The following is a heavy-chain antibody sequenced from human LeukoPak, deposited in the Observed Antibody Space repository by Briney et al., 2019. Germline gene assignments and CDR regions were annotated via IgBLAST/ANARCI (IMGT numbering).Heavy chain of an antibody. Sequence: ASVNVSCKASGYTFTGYYMHWVRQAPGQGLEWMGWINPNSGGTSYAQKFQGRVTMTRDTSISTVYMELSRLRSDDTAVYYCARLQSTISSGWFDPWGQGTLVTVSS. CDR2: INPNSGGT. CDR1: GYTFTGYY. CDR3: ARLQSTISSGWFDP. D-gene: IGHD6-6*01. J-gene: IGHJ5*02. V-gene: IGHV1-2*02.